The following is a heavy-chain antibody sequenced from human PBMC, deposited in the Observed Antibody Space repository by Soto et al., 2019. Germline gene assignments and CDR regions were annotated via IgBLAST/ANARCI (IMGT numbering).Heavy chain of an antibody. CDR2: ISGSGGST. D-gene: IGHD3-3*01. Sequence: EVELLESGGGLVQPGGSLRLSCAASGFTFSSYAMSWVRQAPGKGLEWVSAISGSGGSTYYADSVKGRFTISRDNSKNTLYLQMNSLRAEDTAVYYCAKEISGYYDFWSGYQAYWGQGTLVTVSS. J-gene: IGHJ4*02. V-gene: IGHV3-23*01. CDR1: GFTFSSYA. CDR3: AKEISGYYDFWSGYQAY.